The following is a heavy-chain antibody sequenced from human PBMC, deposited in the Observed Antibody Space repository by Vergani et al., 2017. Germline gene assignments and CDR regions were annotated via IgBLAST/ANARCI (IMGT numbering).Heavy chain of an antibody. D-gene: IGHD2-2*01. Sequence: EVQLVESGGGLVQPGGSLKLSCAASGFTFSGSAMHWVRQASGKGLEWVGRIRSKANSYATAYAASVKGRFTISRDDSKNTAYLQMNSLKTEDTAVYYCTRHDIVVVPAATRRADYYYYMDVWGKGTTVTVSS. CDR3: TRHDIVVVPAATRRADYYYYMDV. V-gene: IGHV3-73*02. J-gene: IGHJ6*03. CDR1: GFTFSGSA. CDR2: IRSKANSYAT.